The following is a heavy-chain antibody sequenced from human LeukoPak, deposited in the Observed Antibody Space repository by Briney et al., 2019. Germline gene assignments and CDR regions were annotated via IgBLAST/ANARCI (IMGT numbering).Heavy chain of an antibody. J-gene: IGHJ3*02. CDR2: ISSAMDYI. V-gene: IGHV3-21*01. Sequence: GGSLRLSCAASGYTFSYYSVNWVRQAPGKGLEWVSSISSAMDYIYYADSVKGRFTISGDNTNSSLYQQMNSPRAEDTAVYYCVSGNDPDSAWENYRLDAFDIWGQGTTVIVSS. CDR3: VSGNDPDSAWENYRLDAFDI. CDR1: GYTFSYYS. D-gene: IGHD3-16*02.